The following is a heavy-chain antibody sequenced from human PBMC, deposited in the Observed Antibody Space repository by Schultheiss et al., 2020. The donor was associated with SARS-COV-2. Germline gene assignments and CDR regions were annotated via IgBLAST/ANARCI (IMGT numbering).Heavy chain of an antibody. D-gene: IGHD3-22*01. CDR2: IYHSGST. J-gene: IGHJ6*02. V-gene: IGHV4-38-2*01. Sequence: SETLSLTCAVSGYSISSGYYWGWIRQPPGKGLEWIGSIYHSGSTYYNPSLKSRVTISVDTSKNQFFLKLGSVTASDTAVYYCARGPPYYYDAGDGMDVWGQGTTITVSS. CDR3: ARGPPYYYDAGDGMDV. CDR1: GYSISSGYY.